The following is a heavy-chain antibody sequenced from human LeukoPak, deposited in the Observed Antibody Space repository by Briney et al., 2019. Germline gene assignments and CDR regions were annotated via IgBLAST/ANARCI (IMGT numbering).Heavy chain of an antibody. Sequence: SETLSLTCVVSGDSINNNKWWCWVRQPPGKGLEWIGDVYYSGSTNYNPSLKSRVTMSVDKSKNQFFMKLNSVTAADTAVYYCTREEPEYNSGWSMDVWGQGTTVTVSS. CDR3: TREEPEYNSGWSMDV. D-gene: IGHD6-19*01. CDR2: VYYSGST. CDR1: GDSINNNKW. V-gene: IGHV4-4*02. J-gene: IGHJ6*02.